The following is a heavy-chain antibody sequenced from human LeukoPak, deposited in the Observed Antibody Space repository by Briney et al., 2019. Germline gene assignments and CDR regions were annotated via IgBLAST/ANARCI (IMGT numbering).Heavy chain of an antibody. CDR3: ARALPLESVLLWFGELPRSLGFDP. Sequence: SETLSLTCTVSGGSNSSGDYYWSWIRQPPGKGLEWIGYIYYNGSTYYNPSLKSRVTISVDTSKNQFSLKLSSVTAADTAVYYCARALPLESVLLWFGELPRSLGFDPWGQGTLVTVSS. D-gene: IGHD3-10*01. V-gene: IGHV4-30-4*01. CDR2: IYYNGST. J-gene: IGHJ5*02. CDR1: GGSNSSGDYY.